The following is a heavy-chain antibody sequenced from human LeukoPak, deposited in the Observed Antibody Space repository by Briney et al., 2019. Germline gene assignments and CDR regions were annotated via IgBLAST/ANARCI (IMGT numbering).Heavy chain of an antibody. J-gene: IGHJ5*02. CDR2: IIPILGIA. CDR1: GGTFSSYA. CDR3: ARGSWFDP. Sequence: SVKVSCKASGGTFSSYAISWVRQAPGQGLEWMGRIIPILGIANYAQKFLGRATITADKSTSTAYMELSSLRSEDTAVYYCARGSWFDPWGQGTLVTVSS. V-gene: IGHV1-69*04.